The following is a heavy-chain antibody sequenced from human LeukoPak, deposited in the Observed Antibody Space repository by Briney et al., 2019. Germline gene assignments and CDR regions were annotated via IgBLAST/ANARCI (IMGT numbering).Heavy chain of an antibody. Sequence: GGSLRLSCAASGFTFSSYWMSWVRQAPGKGLEWVSGISWNSGSIGYADSVKGRFTISRDNAKNSLYLQMNSLRAEDMALYYCAKGVVAVPRGSWFDPWGQGTLVTVSS. D-gene: IGHD3-22*01. V-gene: IGHV3-9*03. CDR2: ISWNSGSI. CDR1: GFTFSSYW. J-gene: IGHJ5*02. CDR3: AKGVVAVPRGSWFDP.